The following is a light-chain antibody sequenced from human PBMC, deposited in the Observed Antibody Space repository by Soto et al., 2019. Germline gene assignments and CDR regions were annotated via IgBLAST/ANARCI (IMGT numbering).Light chain of an antibody. CDR1: ISDIGGYIY. CDR2: EVS. V-gene: IGLV2-14*01. J-gene: IGLJ1*01. CDR3: SSYTISSTYV. Sequence: QSLLTQPASFSGAPGQSIPISCTGTISDIGGYIYVSWYQHHPGKAPKLIVYEVSNRPSGVSSRFSGSKSGNTASLTISGLQPEDEADYYCSSYTISSTYVFVTGTKVTVL.